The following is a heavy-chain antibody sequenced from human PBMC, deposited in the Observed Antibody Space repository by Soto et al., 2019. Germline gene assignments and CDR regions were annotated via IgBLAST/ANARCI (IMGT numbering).Heavy chain of an antibody. CDR1: GGSFSGYY. V-gene: IGHV4-34*01. CDR2: INHSGST. Sequence: TLSLTGAVYGGSFSGYYWRWIRQPPGKGLEWMGEINHSGSTNYNPSLKSRVTISVDTSKNQFSLKLSSVTAAATAVSCCARTRRRIAAREAGGCYYCGMHVWGRGT. D-gene: IGHD6-6*01. CDR3: ARTRRRIAAREAGGCYYCGMHV. J-gene: IGHJ6*02.